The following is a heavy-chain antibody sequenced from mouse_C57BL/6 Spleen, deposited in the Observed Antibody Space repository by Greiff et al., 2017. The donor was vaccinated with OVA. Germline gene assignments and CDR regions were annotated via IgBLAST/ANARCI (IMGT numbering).Heavy chain of an antibody. Sequence: EVKLVESGGGLVKPGGSLKLSCAASGFTFSDYGMHWVRQAPEKGLEWVAYISSGSSTIYYADTVKGRFTISRDNAKNTLFLQMTSLRSEDTAMYYCARLPLTGFAYWGQGTLVTVSA. CDR1: GFTFSDYG. J-gene: IGHJ3*01. V-gene: IGHV5-17*01. CDR2: ISSGSSTI. D-gene: IGHD2-13*01. CDR3: ARLPLTGFAY.